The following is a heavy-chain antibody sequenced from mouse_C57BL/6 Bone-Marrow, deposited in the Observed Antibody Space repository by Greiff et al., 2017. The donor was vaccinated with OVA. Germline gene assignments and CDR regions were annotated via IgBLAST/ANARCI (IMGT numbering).Heavy chain of an antibody. CDR1: GYTFTSYW. CDR3: ARSQVLRYDFDV. J-gene: IGHJ1*03. V-gene: IGHV1-53*01. D-gene: IGHD1-1*01. CDR2: INPSNGGT. Sequence: QVQLQQSGTELVKPGASVKLSCKASGYTFTSYWMHWVKQRPGQGLEWIGNINPSNGGTNYNEKFKSKATLTVDKSSSTAYMQLSSLTSEDSAVYYCARSQVLRYDFDVWGTGTTVTVSS.